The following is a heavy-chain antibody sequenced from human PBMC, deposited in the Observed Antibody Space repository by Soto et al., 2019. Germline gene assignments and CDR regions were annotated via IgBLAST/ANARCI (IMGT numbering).Heavy chain of an antibody. J-gene: IGHJ4*02. D-gene: IGHD2-15*01. CDR2: NSGSGGST. CDR3: AKSNGGCLALGYCSGGSCYAIDY. Sequence: GGSLRLSCAASGFTFSSHGMSWVRQASGKGLEWVSANSGSGGSTYYADSVKGRFTISRDNSKNTLYLQMNSLRAEETAVYYCAKSNGGCLALGYCSGGSCYAIDYWGQGTLVTVSS. CDR1: GFTFSSHG. V-gene: IGHV3-23*01.